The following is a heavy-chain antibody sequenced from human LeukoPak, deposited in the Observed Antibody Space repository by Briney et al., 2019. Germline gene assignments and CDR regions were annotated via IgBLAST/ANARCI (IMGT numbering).Heavy chain of an antibody. D-gene: IGHD1-26*01. Sequence: PGGSLRLSCAASGFTFRSYEMNWVRQAPGKGLEWVSSISSSSSYIYYADSVKGRFTISRDNAKNSLYLQMNSLRAEDTAVYYCARDPIGELAVDYWGQGTLVTVSS. CDR2: ISSSSSYI. V-gene: IGHV3-21*01. J-gene: IGHJ4*02. CDR1: GFTFRSYE. CDR3: ARDPIGELAVDY.